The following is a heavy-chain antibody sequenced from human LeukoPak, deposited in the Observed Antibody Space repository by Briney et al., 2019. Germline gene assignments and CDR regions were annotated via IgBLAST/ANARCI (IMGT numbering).Heavy chain of an antibody. J-gene: IGHJ4*02. CDR1: GFTFDDYG. CDR3: AKSIAVMVVTPDFVY. V-gene: IGHV3-20*04. Sequence: TGGSLRLSCAASGFTFDDYGMSWVRQAPGKGLEWVSGINWNGGSTGYADSVKGRFTISRDNSKNTLYLQMNSLRAEDTAVYYCAKSIAVMVVTPDFVYWGQGTLVTVSA. CDR2: INWNGGST. D-gene: IGHD4-23*01.